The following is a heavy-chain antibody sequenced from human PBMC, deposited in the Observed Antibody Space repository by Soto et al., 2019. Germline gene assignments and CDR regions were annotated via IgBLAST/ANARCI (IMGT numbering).Heavy chain of an antibody. CDR2: IYQSGST. J-gene: IGHJ5*02. Sequence: SETLSLTCAVSGYFFSSDYFWGWIRQPPGKGLEWIGSIYQSGSTYYNPSLKSRVSTSVDTSKNQFSLKLSSVTAADTAVYYCARDRIFEGITWFDPWGQGTLVTVSS. CDR1: GYFFSSDYF. D-gene: IGHD3-3*01. CDR3: ARDRIFEGITWFDP. V-gene: IGHV4-38-2*02.